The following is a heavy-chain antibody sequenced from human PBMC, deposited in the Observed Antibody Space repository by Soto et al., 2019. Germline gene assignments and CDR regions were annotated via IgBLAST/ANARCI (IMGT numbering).Heavy chain of an antibody. CDR2: IIPIFGTT. J-gene: IGHJ3*02. V-gene: IGHV1-69*13. CDR1: GGTFSSYA. D-gene: IGHD3-3*01. Sequence: SVKVSCKASGGTFSSYAISWVRQAPGQGLEWMGGIIPIFGTTNYAQKFQGRVTMTADESTSTAYMELSSLRSEDTAVYYCARGVTIFGVARGTAFDIWGQGTMVTVSS. CDR3: ARGVTIFGVARGTAFDI.